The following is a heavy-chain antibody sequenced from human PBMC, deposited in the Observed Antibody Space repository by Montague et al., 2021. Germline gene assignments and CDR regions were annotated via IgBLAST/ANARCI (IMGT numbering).Heavy chain of an antibody. CDR3: ARGGGGYLDY. V-gene: IGHV3-30-3*01. CDR1: GFTFSTYN. D-gene: IGHD1-26*01. Sequence: SLRLSCAASGFTFSTYNIHWVRQAPGKGLEWVAALLYDGNNEYYADSVKGRFTFSRDNSKNTLYLQMYSLRAEDTAVYYCARGGGGYLDYWGQGTMVTVS. J-gene: IGHJ4*03. CDR2: LLYDGNNE.